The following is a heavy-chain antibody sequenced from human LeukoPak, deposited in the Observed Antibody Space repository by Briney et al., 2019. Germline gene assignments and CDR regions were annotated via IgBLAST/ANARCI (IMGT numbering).Heavy chain of an antibody. V-gene: IGHV3-53*04. D-gene: IGHD3-9*01. Sequence: GGSLRLSCAASGFTVSSNYMSWVRQAPGKGLEWVSVIYSGGSTYYADSVKGRFTISRHYSKNTLYLQMNSLRAEDTAVYYCARDRRYFDWSHPLHYGMDVWGQGTTVTVSS. J-gene: IGHJ6*02. CDR2: IYSGGST. CDR1: GFTVSSNY. CDR3: ARDRRYFDWSHPLHYGMDV.